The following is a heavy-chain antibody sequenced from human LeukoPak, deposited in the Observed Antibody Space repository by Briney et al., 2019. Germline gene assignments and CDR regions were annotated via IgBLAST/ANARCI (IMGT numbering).Heavy chain of an antibody. V-gene: IGHV1-18*01. CDR1: GYTFTSYG. CDR3: SILNSIRGYYFDY. J-gene: IGHJ4*02. Sequence: ASVKVSCKASGYTFTSYGISWVRQAPGQGLEWMGWISAYYGNTNYAQKLQGRVTMTTDTSTSTAYMELRSLRPYDTAGYYGSILNSIRGYYFDYWGQGPLVTVSS. CDR2: ISAYYGNT. D-gene: IGHD3-3*02.